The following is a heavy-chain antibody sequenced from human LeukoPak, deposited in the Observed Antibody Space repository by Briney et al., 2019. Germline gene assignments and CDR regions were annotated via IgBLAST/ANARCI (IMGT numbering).Heavy chain of an antibody. CDR1: GFTFSNYW. J-gene: IGHJ4*02. CDR3: ARDWGIGYYFDY. V-gene: IGHV3-74*01. CDR2: INDDGSFT. Sequence: GGSLRLSCAASGFTFSNYWMHWVRQVPGKGLVWVSRINDDGSFTTYADSVKGRFTISRDNAKNTLYLQMNSLRAEDTALYYCARDWGIGYYFDYWGQGTLVTVSS. D-gene: IGHD3-16*01.